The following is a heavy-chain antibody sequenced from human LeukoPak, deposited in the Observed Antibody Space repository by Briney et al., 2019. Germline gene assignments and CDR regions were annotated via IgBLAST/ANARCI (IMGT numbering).Heavy chain of an antibody. CDR3: AGTSRYYDSSDWFDP. D-gene: IGHD3-22*01. V-gene: IGHV3-30*02. CDR2: IRYDGSNK. Sequence: QTGGSLRLSCAASGFTFSSYSMNWVRQAPGKGLEWVAFIRYDGSNKYYADSVKGRFTISRDNSKNTLYLQMNSLRAEDTAVYYCAGTSRYYDSSDWFDPWGQGTLVTVSS. J-gene: IGHJ5*02. CDR1: GFTFSSYS.